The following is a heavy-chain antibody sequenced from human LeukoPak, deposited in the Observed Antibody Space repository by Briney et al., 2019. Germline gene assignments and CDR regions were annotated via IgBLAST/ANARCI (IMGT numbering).Heavy chain of an antibody. CDR1: GGSFSGYY. Sequence: PSETLSLTCVVSGGSFSGYYWSWIRQPPGKGLEWIGEINHGGRTNYSPSLKSRVTISVDTTKNQFSLNLSSVTAEDTAVYYCERGLELGYCSSASCYIWFDPWGQGTLVTVSS. V-gene: IGHV4-34*01. D-gene: IGHD2-2*02. CDR2: INHGGRT. J-gene: IGHJ5*02. CDR3: ERGLELGYCSSASCYIWFDP.